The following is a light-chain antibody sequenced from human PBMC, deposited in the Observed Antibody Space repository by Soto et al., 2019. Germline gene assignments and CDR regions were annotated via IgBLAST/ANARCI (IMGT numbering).Light chain of an antibody. CDR3: QQYNNWPPET. CDR2: GAS. CDR1: QSASSSY. V-gene: IGKV3-15*01. J-gene: IGKJ1*01. Sequence: DIVFTQSPGTLSLSPGERATLSCRASQSASSSYLAWYQQRPGQAPRLLIYGASTRATAIPARFSGSGSGTEFTLTISSLQSEDFAVYYCQQYNNWPPETFGQGTKVDIK.